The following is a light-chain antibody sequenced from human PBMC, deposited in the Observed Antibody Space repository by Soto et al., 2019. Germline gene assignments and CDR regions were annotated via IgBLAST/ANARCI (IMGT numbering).Light chain of an antibody. CDR2: AAS. CDR3: QKYYSAPLT. J-gene: IGKJ4*01. V-gene: IGKV1-27*01. CDR1: HDIRDF. Sequence: DIQVTQSPSSLSASLGDRVSITCRASHDIRDFLAWYQQRPGQVPKLLIYAASVLQSGVPSRFRGSGFGTEFTLTINGLQPEDVATYYCQKYYSAPLTFGGGTKVELK.